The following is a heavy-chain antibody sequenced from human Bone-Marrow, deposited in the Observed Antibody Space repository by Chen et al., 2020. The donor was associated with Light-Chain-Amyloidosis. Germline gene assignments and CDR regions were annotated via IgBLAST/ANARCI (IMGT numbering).Heavy chain of an antibody. CDR3: AKYHRFMARYFDS. V-gene: IGHV3-23*01. Sequence: VQVLEAWGGLVQPGGALRLPWNTSGFTGSSFSIAGVRQTPGKGLGWVAVIGAGCGVIHYADSVKGRLAISRXNSNNTLXXXXXXXXXXXTAIYYCAKYHRFMARYFDSWGQGTLVTVSS. CDR2: IGAGCGVI. CDR1: GFTGSSFS. D-gene: IGHD3-10*01. J-gene: IGHJ4*02.